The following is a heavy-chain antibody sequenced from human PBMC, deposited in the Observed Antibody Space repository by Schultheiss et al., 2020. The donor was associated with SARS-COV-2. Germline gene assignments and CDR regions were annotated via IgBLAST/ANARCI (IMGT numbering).Heavy chain of an antibody. V-gene: IGHV4-59*12. CDR2: IYHSGST. J-gene: IGHJ4*02. CDR1: GGSISSFY. CDR3: AAVDSSGYYYLDY. D-gene: IGHD3-22*01. Sequence: SETLSLTCTVSGGSISSFYWSWIRQPPGKGLEWIGEIYHSGSTNYNPSLKSRVTISVDKSKNQFSLKLSSVTAADTAVYYCAAVDSSGYYYLDYWGQGTLVTVSS.